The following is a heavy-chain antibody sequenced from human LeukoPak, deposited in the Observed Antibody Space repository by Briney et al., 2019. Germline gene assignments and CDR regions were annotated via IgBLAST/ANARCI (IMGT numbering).Heavy chain of an antibody. V-gene: IGHV4-39*01. CDR1: GGSISSRNYC. CDR2: ICNSGSP. J-gene: IGHJ4*02. Sequence: PSETLSLTCTVSGGSISSRNYCWGWIRQPPGKGLEWIGTICNSGSPYYSPSLKSRVTISVDTSNNQFSLKLSSVTAADTAVYYCARASYYYDSSGYRDWGQGTLVTVSS. CDR3: ARASYYYDSSGYRD. D-gene: IGHD3-22*01.